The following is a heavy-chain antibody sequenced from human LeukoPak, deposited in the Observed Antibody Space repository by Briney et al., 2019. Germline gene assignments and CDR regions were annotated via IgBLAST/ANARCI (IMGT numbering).Heavy chain of an antibody. V-gene: IGHV4-39*01. Sequence: SETLSLTCTVSGGSISRSSNYWGWIRQPPGKGLEWIGSIYYSGSTYYNPSLKSRVTISVDTSKNQFSLKLSSVTAADTAVYYCAGLEQWLASWGQGTLVTVSS. D-gene: IGHD6-19*01. J-gene: IGHJ5*02. CDR3: AGLEQWLAS. CDR2: IYYSGST. CDR1: GGSISRSSNY.